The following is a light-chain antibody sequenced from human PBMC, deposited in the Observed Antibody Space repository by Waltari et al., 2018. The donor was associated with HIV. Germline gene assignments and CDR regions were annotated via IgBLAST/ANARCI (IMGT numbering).Light chain of an antibody. CDR1: SSNIANNH. V-gene: IGLV1-51*02. CDR2: ETN. CDR3: GTWDSSLSSMV. J-gene: IGLJ2*01. Sequence: QSVLPQPPSVSAAPGQKVTISCPGSSSNIANNHVFWYQQLPGTAPKLLIYETNRRPSGIPDRFSGSKSGTSATLGISGLQTGDEADYSCGTWDSSLSSMVFGGGTKLTVL.